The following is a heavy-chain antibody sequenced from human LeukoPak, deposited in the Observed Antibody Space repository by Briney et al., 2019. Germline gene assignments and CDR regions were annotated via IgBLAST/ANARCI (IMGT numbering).Heavy chain of an antibody. Sequence: PGGSLRLSCAASGFTFSSYAMSWVRQAPGKGLEWVSAFSGSGGSTYYADSVKGRFTISRDNAKNSLYLHMNSLRAEDTAVYYCARDYGGSSPFDYWGQGTLVTVSS. J-gene: IGHJ4*02. D-gene: IGHD4-23*01. V-gene: IGHV3-23*01. CDR1: GFTFSSYA. CDR3: ARDYGGSSPFDY. CDR2: FSGSGGST.